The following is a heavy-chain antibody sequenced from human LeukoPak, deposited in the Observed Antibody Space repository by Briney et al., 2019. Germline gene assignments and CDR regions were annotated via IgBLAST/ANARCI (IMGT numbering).Heavy chain of an antibody. CDR1: GFTFSSYS. Sequence: GGSLRLSCAASGFTFSSYSMNWVRQAPGKGLVWVSRVNSDGRFTKYADSVKGRFTISRDNAKNTLYLQMNSLRAEDTAMYYCVRSDWFDNWGQGTLVTVSS. CDR2: VNSDGRFT. CDR3: VRSDWFDN. J-gene: IGHJ5*02. V-gene: IGHV3-74*03.